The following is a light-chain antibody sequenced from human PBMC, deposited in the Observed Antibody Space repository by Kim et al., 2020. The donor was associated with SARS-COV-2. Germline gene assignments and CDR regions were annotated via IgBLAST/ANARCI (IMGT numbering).Light chain of an antibody. J-gene: IGLJ1*01. CDR3: CAYAGSETYV. V-gene: IGLV2-11*01. Sequence: HSGASSCTGTSSDVGAYNYVSWYQQHPGKAPKLMIYDVSKRPSGVPDRFSGSKSGNTASLTISGLQAEDEADYYCCAYAGSETYVFGSGTKVTVL. CDR1: SSDVGAYNY. CDR2: DVS.